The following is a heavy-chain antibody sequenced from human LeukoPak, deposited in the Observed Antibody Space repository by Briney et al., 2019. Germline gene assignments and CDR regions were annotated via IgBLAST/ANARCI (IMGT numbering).Heavy chain of an antibody. V-gene: IGHV4-39*07. CDR3: ARDGGYCSSTSCYTNWFGP. CDR2: IYYRGST. J-gene: IGHJ5*02. CDR1: GGSISSSSYY. Sequence: KTSETLSLTCTVSGGSISSSSYYWGWIRQPPGKGLEWIGSIYYRGSTYYNPSLKSRVTISVDTSKNQFSLKLSSVTAADTAVYYCARDGGYCSSTSCYTNWFGPGGQGTLVTVSS. D-gene: IGHD2-2*02.